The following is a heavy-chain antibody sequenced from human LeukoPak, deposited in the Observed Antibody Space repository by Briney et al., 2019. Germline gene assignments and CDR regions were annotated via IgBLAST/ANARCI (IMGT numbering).Heavy chain of an antibody. J-gene: IGHJ3*02. CDR3: AKSSGAYYVGAFDI. V-gene: IGHV3-30*18. Sequence: GGSLRLSYAASGFTFSSYGMHWVRQAPGKGLEWVAVISYDGSNKYYADSVKGRFTISRDNSKNTLYLQMNSLRTEDTAVYYCAKSSGAYYVGAFDIWGQGTMVTASS. CDR1: GFTFSSYG. CDR2: ISYDGSNK. D-gene: IGHD1-26*01.